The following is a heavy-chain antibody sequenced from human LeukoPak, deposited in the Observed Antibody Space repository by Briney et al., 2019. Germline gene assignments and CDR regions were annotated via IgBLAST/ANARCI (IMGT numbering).Heavy chain of an antibody. CDR1: GFTFSDYY. CDR3: ARDWDYYDSSGYWFDP. J-gene: IGHJ5*02. CDR2: ISSSGSTI. V-gene: IGHV3-11*04. D-gene: IGHD3-22*01. Sequence: GGSLRLSCAASGFTFSDYYMSWIRQAPGKGLEWVSYISSSGSTIYYADSVKGRFTISRDNAKNSLYLQMNSLRAEDTAVYYCARDWDYYDSSGYWFDPWGQGTLVTVSS.